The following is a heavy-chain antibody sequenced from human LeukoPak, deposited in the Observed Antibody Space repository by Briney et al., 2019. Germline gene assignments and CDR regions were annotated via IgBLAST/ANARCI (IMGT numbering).Heavy chain of an antibody. CDR3: ARDSSGRSLGC. Sequence: PGGSLRLSCAASGFTFSSYWMHWVRQAPGKGLVWVSRINSDGSSTSYGDSVKGRFTISRDSAKNTLYLEMNSLRAEDTAVYYCARDSSGRSLGCWGQGTLVTVSS. J-gene: IGHJ4*02. D-gene: IGHD3-22*01. CDR2: INSDGSST. V-gene: IGHV3-74*01. CDR1: GFTFSSYW.